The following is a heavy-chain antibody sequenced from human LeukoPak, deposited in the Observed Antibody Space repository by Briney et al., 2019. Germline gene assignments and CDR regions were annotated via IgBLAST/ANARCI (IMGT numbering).Heavy chain of an antibody. V-gene: IGHV3-21*01. D-gene: IGHD2-15*01. Sequence: GGSLRLSCAASGFSFSNYGMNWVRQAPGKGLEWVSSISTSSIYIYYADSLKGRFTITRDNAKNSLYLQMNSLRAEDTAVYYCARGADGVSSNSRGWFDPWGQGTLVTVSS. CDR3: ARGADGVSSNSRGWFDP. CDR1: GFSFSNYG. CDR2: ISTSSIYI. J-gene: IGHJ5*02.